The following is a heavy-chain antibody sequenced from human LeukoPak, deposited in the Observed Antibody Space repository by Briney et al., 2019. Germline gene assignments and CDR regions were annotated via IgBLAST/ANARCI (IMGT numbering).Heavy chain of an antibody. CDR1: GFTFSSYA. CDR3: AKGTGTTFRFRTYSYFYHMDV. Sequence: GGSLRLSCAASGFTFSSYAMNWVRQAPGKGLEWVSSISGSDDNTYFADSVKGRFTISRDNSKNTLYLQMNSLRAEDTAVYYCAKGTGTTFRFRTYSYFYHMDVWGKGTTVTVSS. J-gene: IGHJ6*03. V-gene: IGHV3-23*01. D-gene: IGHD1-7*01. CDR2: ISGSDDNT.